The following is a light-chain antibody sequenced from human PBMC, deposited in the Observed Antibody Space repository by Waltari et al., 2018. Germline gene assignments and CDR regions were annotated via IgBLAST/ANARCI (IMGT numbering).Light chain of an antibody. Sequence: QSALTQPPSASGSPGQYVTISCTGSSYDVGPSNYACWYQQPPGKAPTLMIYEVTKRPSGVPDRFSGSRSGNTASLTVSGLQAEDEADYYCSSYAGNNIWVFGGGTRLAVL. CDR1: SYDVGPSNY. V-gene: IGLV2-8*01. CDR2: EVT. CDR3: SSYAGNNIWV. J-gene: IGLJ3*02.